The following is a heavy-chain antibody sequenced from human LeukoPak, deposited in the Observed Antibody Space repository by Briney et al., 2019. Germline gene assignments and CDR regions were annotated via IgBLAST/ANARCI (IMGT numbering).Heavy chain of an antibody. V-gene: IGHV3-30*18. CDR1: GFTFSSYG. CDR3: AKEEIVVVPAANSGDYYYGMDV. D-gene: IGHD2-2*01. CDR2: ISYDGSNK. J-gene: IGHJ6*04. Sequence: GGSLRLSCAASGFTFSSYGMHWVRQAPGKGLEWVEVISYDGSNKYYADSVKGRFTISRDNSKNTLYLQMNSLRAEDTAVYYCAKEEIVVVPAANSGDYYYGMDVWGKGTTVTVSS.